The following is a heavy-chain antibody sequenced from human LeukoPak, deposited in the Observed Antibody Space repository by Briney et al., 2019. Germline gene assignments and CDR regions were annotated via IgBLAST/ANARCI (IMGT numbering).Heavy chain of an antibody. CDR3: ASAGRSGCFDY. Sequence: SETLSLTRAVYGGSFSGYYWSWTRQPPGKGLEWIGEINHSGSTNCNPSLKSRVTISVDTSKNQFSLKLSSVTAADTAVYYCASAGRSGCFDYWGQGTLVTVSS. D-gene: IGHD3-3*01. J-gene: IGHJ4*02. V-gene: IGHV4-34*01. CDR1: GGSFSGYY. CDR2: INHSGST.